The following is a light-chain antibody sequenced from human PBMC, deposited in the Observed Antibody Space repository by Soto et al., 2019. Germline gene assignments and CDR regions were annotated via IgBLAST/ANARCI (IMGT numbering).Light chain of an antibody. J-gene: IGLJ1*01. V-gene: IGLV2-14*01. Sequence: QSALTQPVSVSGSPGQSITISCTGTSGDIGSYNRVSWYQQHPGKAPKLIIYEVTDRPSGVSNRFSGSKSGNTAPLTISGPQGGEEGEFSCNPKQNIKPRPCVFGTGTK. CDR2: EVT. CDR3: NPKQNIKPRPCV. CDR1: SGDIGSYNR.